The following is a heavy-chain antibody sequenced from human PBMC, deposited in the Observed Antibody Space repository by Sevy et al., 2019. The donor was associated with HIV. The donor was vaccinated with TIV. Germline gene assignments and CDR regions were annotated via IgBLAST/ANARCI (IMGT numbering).Heavy chain of an antibody. D-gene: IGHD6-13*01. Sequence: GGSLRLSCVASGFTFSDHYMEWVRQAPGKGLEWVGRTRNKADGYTTEYAASVKGRFTISRDESKNSRYLQMNSLKAEDTAVYYCATHAGIAAAGRVFDYWGQGTLVTVSS. J-gene: IGHJ4*02. CDR1: GFTFSDHY. CDR2: TRNKADGYTT. CDR3: ATHAGIAAAGRVFDY. V-gene: IGHV3-72*01.